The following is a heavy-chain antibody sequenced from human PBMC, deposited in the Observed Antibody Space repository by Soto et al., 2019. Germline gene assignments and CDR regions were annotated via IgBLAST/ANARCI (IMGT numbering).Heavy chain of an antibody. D-gene: IGHD5-18*01. CDR2: INPHSGGT. CDR1: GYTFTCYY. Sequence: ASVKVSCKASGYTFTCYYMHWVRQATGQALECMGWINPHSGGTNDAQKFQGSVSMTRDTSISTAYMELSRLRSDDTAVYYCARSSGYSYGLDYYYYGMDVWAQGTTVTDSS. V-gene: IGHV1-2*02. J-gene: IGHJ6*02. CDR3: ARSSGYSYGLDYYYYGMDV.